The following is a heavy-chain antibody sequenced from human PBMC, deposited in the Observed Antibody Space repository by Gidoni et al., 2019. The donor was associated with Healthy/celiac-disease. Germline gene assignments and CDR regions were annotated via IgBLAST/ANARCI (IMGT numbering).Heavy chain of an antibody. J-gene: IGHJ6*02. V-gene: IGHV4-30-4*01. D-gene: IGHD6-6*01. CDR1: GGSISRGAYY. CDR2: IYYSGST. Sequence: QVQLQESGPGLAKPSQTLSLTCTVSGGSISRGAYYWSWIRQPPGKGLEWIGYIYYSGSTYYNPSLKSRVTISVDTSKNQFSLKLSSVTAADTAVYYCARDASSSSLQYYYYYYGMDVWGQGTTVTVSS. CDR3: ARDASSSSLQYYYYYYGMDV.